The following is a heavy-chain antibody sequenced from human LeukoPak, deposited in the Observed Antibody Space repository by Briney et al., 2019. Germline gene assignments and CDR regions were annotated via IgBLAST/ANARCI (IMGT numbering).Heavy chain of an antibody. J-gene: IGHJ4*02. CDR3: ARDLGMGWGLLPQYYFDF. V-gene: IGHV3-23*01. CDR2: IGSSGSNT. D-gene: IGHD2-21*02. Sequence: GGSLRLSCAASGFTFSSYTMNWVRQAPGKGLEWVSGIGSSGSNTYYADSVKGRFTISRDDSKNTLYLQMNSLRAEDSAVYYCARDLGMGWGLLPQYYFDFWGQGTLVTVSS. CDR1: GFTFSSYT.